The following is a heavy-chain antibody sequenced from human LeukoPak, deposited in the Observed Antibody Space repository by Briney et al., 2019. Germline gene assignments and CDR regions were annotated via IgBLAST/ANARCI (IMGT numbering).Heavy chain of an antibody. J-gene: IGHJ6*02. CDR1: GFTFSSYG. D-gene: IGHD4-17*01. V-gene: IGHV3-33*01. CDR2: IWYDGSNK. Sequence: GRSLRLSCAASGFTFSSYGMHWVRQAPDKGLEWVAVIWYDGSNKYYADSVKGRSTISRDNSKNTLYLQMNSLRAEDTAVYYCARARTVTTDYYYYGMDVWGQGTTVTVSS. CDR3: ARARTVTTDYYYYGMDV.